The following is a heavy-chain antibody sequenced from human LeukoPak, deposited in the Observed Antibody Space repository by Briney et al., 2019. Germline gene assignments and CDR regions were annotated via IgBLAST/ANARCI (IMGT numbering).Heavy chain of an antibody. CDR2: IYHSGST. CDR1: GYSISSGYY. V-gene: IGHV4-38-2*01. J-gene: IGHJ4*02. CDR3: ARKAELYSYGQWDY. D-gene: IGHD5-18*01. Sequence: PSETLSLTCAVSGYSISSGYYWGWIRQPPGKGLEWIGSIYHSGSTYYNPSLKSRVTISVDTSKKQFSLKLTSVTAADTAVYYSARKAELYSYGQWDYWGQGTLVTVSS.